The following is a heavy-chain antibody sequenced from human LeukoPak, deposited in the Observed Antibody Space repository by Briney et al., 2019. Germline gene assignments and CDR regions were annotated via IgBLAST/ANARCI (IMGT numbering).Heavy chain of an antibody. D-gene: IGHD3-3*01. J-gene: IGHJ4*02. CDR2: ISYDGSNK. Sequence: GGSLRLSCAASGFTFSSYGMHWVRQAPGKGLEWVAVISYDGSNKYYADSVKGRFTISRDNSKNTLYLQMNSLRAEDTAVYYCAKDASITIFGVGFDYWGQGTLVTVSS. CDR3: AKDASITIFGVGFDY. V-gene: IGHV3-30*18. CDR1: GFTFSSYG.